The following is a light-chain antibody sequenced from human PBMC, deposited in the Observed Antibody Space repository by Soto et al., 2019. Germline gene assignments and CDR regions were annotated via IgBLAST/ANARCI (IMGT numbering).Light chain of an antibody. V-gene: IGKV1-39*01. J-gene: IGKJ1*01. CDR2: GAS. Sequence: DIQMTQSPSSLSASVGDRVTITCRASQRISSYLNWYQQKPGKAPKLLIYGASRLQSGVPSRFSGSGSGTGVALAVICLQPGDFATYCCEQGYRTPRTFDYGTLVESK. CDR1: QRISSY. CDR3: EQGYRTPRT.